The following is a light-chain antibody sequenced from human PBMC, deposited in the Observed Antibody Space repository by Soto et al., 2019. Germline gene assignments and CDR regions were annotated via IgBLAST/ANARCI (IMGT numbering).Light chain of an antibody. Sequence: EIVLTQSPATLSLSPGERATLSCRASQSVSSYLAWYQQKPGQAPRLLIYDASNRATGIPARFSGRGSGTDFTLTMSSLEPEDFAVYYCQQRSNWPRTFGQGTKLEIK. CDR2: DAS. CDR3: QQRSNWPRT. J-gene: IGKJ2*01. V-gene: IGKV3-11*01. CDR1: QSVSSY.